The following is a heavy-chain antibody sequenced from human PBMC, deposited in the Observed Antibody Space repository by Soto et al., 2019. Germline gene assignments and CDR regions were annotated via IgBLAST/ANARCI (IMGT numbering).Heavy chain of an antibody. CDR2: IIPILGIA. V-gene: IGHV1-69*02. CDR3: ARILGYCSGGSCSLDY. CDR1: TFSSYT. Sequence: TFSSYTISWVRQAPGQGLEWMGRIIPILGIANYAQKFQGRVTITADKSTSTAYMELSSLRSEDTAVYYCARILGYCSGGSCSLDYWGQGTLVTVSS. J-gene: IGHJ4*02. D-gene: IGHD2-15*01.